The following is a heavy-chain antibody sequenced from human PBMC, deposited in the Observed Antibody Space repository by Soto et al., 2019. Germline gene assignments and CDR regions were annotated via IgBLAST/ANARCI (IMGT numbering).Heavy chain of an antibody. V-gene: IGHV3-23*01. J-gene: IGHJ4*02. D-gene: IGHD1-26*01. CDR2: ISASAVNT. Sequence: EVQLLESGGGLVQPGGSLRLSCAASGFTFSSYAMSWVRQAPGKGLEWVSTISASAVNTYYAGSAKGRSTIPRDNYKNTLYLQMNSLRAEDTAVYFCAKGQGVGGIYSLDYWGQGTLVTVSS. CDR1: GFTFSSYA. CDR3: AKGQGVGGIYSLDY.